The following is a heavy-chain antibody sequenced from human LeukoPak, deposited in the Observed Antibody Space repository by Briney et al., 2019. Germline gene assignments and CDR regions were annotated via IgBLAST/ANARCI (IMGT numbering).Heavy chain of an antibody. V-gene: IGHV3-11*01. CDR2: ISSGGSTI. CDR3: ARGRDTGRQYYFDY. CDR1: GFTFSDYY. D-gene: IGHD5-18*01. Sequence: GGSLRLSCAVSGFTFSDYYMSWIRQAPGKGLEWVSYISSGGSTISHADSVKGRFTISRDNAENSLYLQMNSLRAEDTAVYYCARGRDTGRQYYFDYWGQGTLVTVSS. J-gene: IGHJ4*02.